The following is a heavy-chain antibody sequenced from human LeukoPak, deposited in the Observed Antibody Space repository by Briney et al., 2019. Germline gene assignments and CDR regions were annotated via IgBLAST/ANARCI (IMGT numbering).Heavy chain of an antibody. J-gene: IGHJ6*03. CDR2: IYYSGST. V-gene: IGHV4-59*01. D-gene: IGHD6-13*01. Sequence: SETLSLTCTVSGGSISSYYWSWIRQPPGKGLEWIGYIYYSGSTNYNPSLKSRVTISVGTSKNQFSLKLSSVTAADTAVYYCARDSAAAGTGGYYYYYMDVWGKGTTVTVSS. CDR3: ARDSAAAGTGGYYYYYMDV. CDR1: GGSISSYY.